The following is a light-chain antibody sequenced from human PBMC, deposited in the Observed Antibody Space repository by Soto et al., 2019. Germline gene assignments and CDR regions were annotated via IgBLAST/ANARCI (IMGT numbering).Light chain of an antibody. CDR3: SSYTSTNTQV. Sequence: QSALTQPPSVSGSPGQSITISCTGTSSDVGAYKYVSWYQQHPGKAPKLMIYEVSNRPSGVYNRFSGSKSGNTASVTISGLQAEDEADYYCSSYTSTNTQVFGTGTKVTVL. V-gene: IGLV2-14*01. CDR1: SSDVGAYKY. J-gene: IGLJ1*01. CDR2: EVS.